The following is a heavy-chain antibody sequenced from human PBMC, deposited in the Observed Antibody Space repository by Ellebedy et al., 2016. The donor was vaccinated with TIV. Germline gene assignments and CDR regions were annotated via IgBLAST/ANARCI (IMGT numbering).Heavy chain of an antibody. CDR3: TRGPYYSTSPDY. Sequence: SLKISCATSGFTFSQFAVHWVRQAPGKGLEWVSGINWNSVTIGYADSVQGRFTISRDNARNSLYLQMNNLRPEDTALYYCTRGPYYSTSPDYWGQGTLVTVSS. V-gene: IGHV3-9*01. D-gene: IGHD2-21*01. CDR1: GFTFSQFA. CDR2: INWNSVTI. J-gene: IGHJ4*02.